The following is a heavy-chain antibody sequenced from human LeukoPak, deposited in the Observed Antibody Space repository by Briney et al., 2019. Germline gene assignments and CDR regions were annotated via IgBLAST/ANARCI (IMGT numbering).Heavy chain of an antibody. J-gene: IGHJ4*02. D-gene: IGHD3-9*01. CDR1: GYTFTMYG. CDR3: ARDLNYVTLGYNILADVGYYFDY. V-gene: IGHV1-18*01. CDR2: ISPRNGNT. Sequence: GASVKVSCKTSGYTFTMYGVSWVRQAPGRGLQWLGWISPRNGNTAYAQDLQGRVTMTTDTSTTTAYLELRSLRSDDTAIYYCARDLNYVTLGYNILADVGYYFDYWGQGSLVTVSS.